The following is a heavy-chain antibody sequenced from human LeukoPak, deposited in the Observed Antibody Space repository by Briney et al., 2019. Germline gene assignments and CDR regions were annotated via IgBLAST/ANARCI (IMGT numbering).Heavy chain of an antibody. D-gene: IGHD2-2*01. J-gene: IGHJ6*04. CDR1: GFTFSNYA. CDR3: AREYCSSTSCYADYYYGMDV. Sequence: PGGSLRLSCAASGFTFSNYAMHWVRQAPGKGLEWVAVISYDENNKYYADSVKGRFTISRDNSKNTLYLQMNSLRAEGTAVYYCAREYCSSTSCYADYYYGMDVWGKGTTVTVSS. CDR2: ISYDENNK. V-gene: IGHV3-30*04.